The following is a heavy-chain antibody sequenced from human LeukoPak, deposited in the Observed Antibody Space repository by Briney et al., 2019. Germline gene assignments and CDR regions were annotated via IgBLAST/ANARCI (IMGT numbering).Heavy chain of an antibody. J-gene: IGHJ5*02. CDR2: INPNSGGT. V-gene: IGHV1-2*02. CDR3: AREPRRGHWFDP. Sequence: ASVKVSCKASGYTLTGYYMHWVRQAPGQGLEWMGWINPNSGGTHYAQKFQGRVTMHRDTSISTPYLDVAKLRSNDTAVYYCAREPRRGHWFDPWGQGTLVTVSS. CDR1: GYTLTGYY.